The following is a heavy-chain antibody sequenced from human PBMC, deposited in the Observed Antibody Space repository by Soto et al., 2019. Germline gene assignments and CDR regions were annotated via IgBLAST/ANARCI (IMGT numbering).Heavy chain of an antibody. D-gene: IGHD2-2*01. CDR2: ISGSGGST. V-gene: IGHV3-23*01. CDR1: GFTFSSYA. J-gene: IGHJ3*02. CDR3: ATYCSSTSCPPAFDI. Sequence: GGSLRLSCAASGFTFSSYAMSWVRQAPGKGLEWVSAISGSGGSTYYADSVKGRFTISRDNAKNSLYLQMNSLRAEDTAVYYCATYCSSTSCPPAFDIWGQGTMVTV.